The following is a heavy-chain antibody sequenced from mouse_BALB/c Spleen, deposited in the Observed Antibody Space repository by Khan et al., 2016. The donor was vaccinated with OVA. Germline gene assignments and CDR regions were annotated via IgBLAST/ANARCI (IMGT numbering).Heavy chain of an antibody. J-gene: IGHJ4*01. Sequence: EVELVESGGGLVQPGGSMKLSCAASGFTFSDAWMYWVRQSPERGLEWVAEIRSKAINHATYYAESVRGRFTISSDDSKSSVYLQMTNLRPEDTGIYYCTPNDVRNYYSMDYLGQGTSVTVSS. CDR3: TPNDVRNYYSMDY. D-gene: IGHD2-12*01. CDR2: IRSKAINHAT. V-gene: IGHV6-6*01. CDR1: GFTFSDAW.